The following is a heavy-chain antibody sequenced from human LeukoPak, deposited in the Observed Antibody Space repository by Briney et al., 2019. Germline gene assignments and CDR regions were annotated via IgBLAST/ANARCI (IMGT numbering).Heavy chain of an antibody. CDR2: ISGSGGST. Sequence: GGSLRLSCAASGFTFSSYGMSWVRQAPGKGLEWVSAISGSGGSTYYADSVKGRFTISRDNSKNTLYLQMNSLRAEDTAVYYCAKHYGSGSKSPGAFDIWGQGTMVTVSS. CDR3: AKHYGSGSKSPGAFDI. CDR1: GFTFSSYG. J-gene: IGHJ3*02. V-gene: IGHV3-23*01. D-gene: IGHD3-10*01.